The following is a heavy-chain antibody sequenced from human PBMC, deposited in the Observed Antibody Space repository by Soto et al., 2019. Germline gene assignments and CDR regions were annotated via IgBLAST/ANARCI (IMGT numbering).Heavy chain of an antibody. J-gene: IGHJ4*02. D-gene: IGHD5-12*01. CDR1: GYTFTSYD. CDR3: ARERRGDGYNSGFDY. Sequence: QVQLVQSGAEVKKPGASVKVSCKASGYTFTSYDINWVRQATGQGLEWMGWMNPNSGNTGYAQKFQGRVNMTRNTSISTAYMELSSLRSEETAVYYCARERRGDGYNSGFDYWGQGTLVTVSS. CDR2: MNPNSGNT. V-gene: IGHV1-8*01.